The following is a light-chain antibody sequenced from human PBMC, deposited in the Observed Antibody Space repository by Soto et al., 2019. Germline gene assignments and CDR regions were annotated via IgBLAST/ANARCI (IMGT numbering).Light chain of an antibody. CDR3: CSYAGSYTYV. J-gene: IGLJ1*01. Sequence: QSVLTHPRSVSGSPGQSFTISCPGTSSDVGAYNYVSWYQQHPGKGPTFVIYDVSTLPSGVPERFSGSKSGNTASLTISGLQAEDEADYYCCSYAGSYTYVFGTGTRSPS. V-gene: IGLV2-11*01. CDR1: SSDVGAYNY. CDR2: DVS.